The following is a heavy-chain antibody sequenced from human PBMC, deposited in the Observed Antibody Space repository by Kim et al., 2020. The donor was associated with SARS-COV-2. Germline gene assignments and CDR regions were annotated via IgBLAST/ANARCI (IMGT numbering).Heavy chain of an antibody. Sequence: SSTNYADSVKGRFTISRDNAKNTLYLQMNSLRAEDTAVYYCATLYTFDYWGQGTLVTVSS. CDR3: ATLYTFDY. J-gene: IGHJ4*02. CDR2: SST. V-gene: IGHV3-74*01.